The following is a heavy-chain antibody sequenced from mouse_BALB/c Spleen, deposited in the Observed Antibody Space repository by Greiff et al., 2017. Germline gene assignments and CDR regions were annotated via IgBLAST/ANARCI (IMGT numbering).Heavy chain of an antibody. D-gene: IGHD2-4*01. Sequence: EVKLMESGPSLVKPSQTLSLTCSVTGDSITSGYWNWIRKFPGNKLEYMGYISYSGSTYYNPSLKSRISITRDTSKNQYYLQLNSVTTEDTATYYCARYVDYDGGYAMDYWGQGTSVTVSS. CDR3: ARYVDYDGGYAMDY. J-gene: IGHJ4*01. V-gene: IGHV3-8*02. CDR2: ISYSGST. CDR1: GDSITSGY.